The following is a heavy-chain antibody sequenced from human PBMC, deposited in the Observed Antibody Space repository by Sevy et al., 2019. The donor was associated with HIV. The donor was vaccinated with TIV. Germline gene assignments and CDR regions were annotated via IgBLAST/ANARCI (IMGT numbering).Heavy chain of an antibody. CDR2: ISAANGDT. CDR1: GYTFTSYI. V-gene: IGHV1-3*01. D-gene: IGHD2-15*01. CDR3: AKDFCSGGSCNSAFVY. J-gene: IGHJ4*02. Sequence: ASVKVSCKASGYTFTSYIIYWVRQAPGQSLECIGWISAANGDTKYSQKFQGRVSFTRDTSASTAYMELSSLRSEDTAVYYCAKDFCSGGSCNSAFVYWGQGTLVTVSS.